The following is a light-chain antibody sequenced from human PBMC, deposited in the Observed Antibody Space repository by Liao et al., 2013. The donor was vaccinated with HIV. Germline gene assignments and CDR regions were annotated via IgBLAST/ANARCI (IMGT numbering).Light chain of an antibody. V-gene: IGLV3-1*01. CDR1: KLGEKY. J-gene: IGLJ2*01. Sequence: SYVVTQPPSVSVSPGQTATITCSGDKLGEKYASWYRQKSGQSPLLVIYQDNKRPSGIPERFSGSNSGNTATLTISGTQAMDGGDYYCQAWDTDIVVFGGGTKLAVL. CDR3: QAWDTDIVV. CDR2: QDN.